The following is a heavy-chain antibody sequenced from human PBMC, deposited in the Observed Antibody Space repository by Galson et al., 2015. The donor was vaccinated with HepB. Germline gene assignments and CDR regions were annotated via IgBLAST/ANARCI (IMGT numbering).Heavy chain of an antibody. Sequence: SETLSLTCAVSGASISSTSWWSWVRQPPGKGLEWIGEIYHSGSTYYNPSLRSRVTISVDKSKNQFSLQLSSVTAADTAVYYCARALLWFGEPYFDYWGQGTLVTVSS. J-gene: IGHJ4*02. CDR3: ARALLWFGEPYFDY. D-gene: IGHD3-10*01. V-gene: IGHV4-4*02. CDR2: IYHSGST. CDR1: GASISSTSW.